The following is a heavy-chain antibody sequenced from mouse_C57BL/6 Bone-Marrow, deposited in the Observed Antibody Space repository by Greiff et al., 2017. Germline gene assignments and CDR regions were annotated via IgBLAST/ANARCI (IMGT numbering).Heavy chain of an antibody. CDR2: IYPGSGNT. Sequence: VQLQQSGAELVRPGASVKLSCKASGYTFTDYYINWVKQRPGQGLEWIARIYPGSGNTYYNEKFKGKATLTAEKSSSTAYMQLSSLTSEDSAVYFCARVTTVVAFDNWGQGTTLTVSS. V-gene: IGHV1-76*01. CDR3: ARVTTVVAFDN. D-gene: IGHD1-1*01. CDR1: GYTFTDYY. J-gene: IGHJ2*01.